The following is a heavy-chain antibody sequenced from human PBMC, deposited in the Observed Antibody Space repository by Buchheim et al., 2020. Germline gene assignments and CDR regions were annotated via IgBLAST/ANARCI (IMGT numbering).Heavy chain of an antibody. V-gene: IGHV4-34*01. CDR1: GASFRGYY. D-gene: IGHD1-20*01. Sequence: QVQLQQWGAGLLKPSETLSLTCAVSGASFRGYYWTWVRQPPGKGLEWIGEINHSGSSHYTPSLRGRVFISVDTSKKQFSLTLTSVSAADTGTYYCAIDNWPKSTPYNYGMDVWGPGTT. CDR2: INHSGSS. J-gene: IGHJ6*02. CDR3: AIDNWPKSTPYNYGMDV.